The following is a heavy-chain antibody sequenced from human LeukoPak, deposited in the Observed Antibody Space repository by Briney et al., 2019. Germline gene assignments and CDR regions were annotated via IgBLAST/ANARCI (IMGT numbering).Heavy chain of an antibody. D-gene: IGHD5-24*01. CDR1: GFTFSSCG. V-gene: IGHV3-13*01. Sequence: GGSLRLSCAASGFTFSSCGFHWVRQAAGKGLEWVSAIGVAGDTYYPGSVKGRFTISRENAKNSLYLQMNSLRAGDTAVYYCARREAGAFDIWGQGTMVIVSS. CDR2: IGVAGDT. CDR3: ARREAGAFDI. J-gene: IGHJ3*02.